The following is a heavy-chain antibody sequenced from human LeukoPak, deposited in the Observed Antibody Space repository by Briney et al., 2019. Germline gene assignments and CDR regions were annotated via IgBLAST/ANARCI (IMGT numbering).Heavy chain of an antibody. J-gene: IGHJ4*02. CDR1: GFTFSSYA. CDR3: ASLGKVLDYYDSSGYYSDMCDY. CDR2: ISGSGGST. Sequence: GGSLRLSCAASGFTFSSYAMSWVRQAPGKGLEWVSAISGSGGSTYYADSVKGRFTISRDNSKNTLCLQMNSLRAEDTAVYYCASLGKVLDYYDSSGYYSDMCDYWGQGTLVTVSS. V-gene: IGHV3-23*01. D-gene: IGHD3-22*01.